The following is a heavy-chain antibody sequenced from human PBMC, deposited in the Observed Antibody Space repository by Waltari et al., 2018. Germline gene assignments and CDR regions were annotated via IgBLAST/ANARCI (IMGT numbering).Heavy chain of an antibody. Sequence: GRGWVSVIDAGGVTSSEDSVKGRFTTSRDNSRTTLFLQMTSLRPRGTAVYYCAGRLGVAVAGRGGEDHYYLGIDVWGQGTMVTVSS. D-gene: IGHD6-19*01. J-gene: IGHJ6*02. V-gene: IGHV3-53*05. CDR3: AGRLGVAVAGRGGEDHYYLGIDV. CDR2: IDAGGVT.